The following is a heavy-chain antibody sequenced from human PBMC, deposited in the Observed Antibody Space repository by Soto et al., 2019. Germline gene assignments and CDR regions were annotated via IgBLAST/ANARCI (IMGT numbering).Heavy chain of an antibody. D-gene: IGHD2-2*02. Sequence: PXGSLLLACAASGFTFSSYGMHGVRQTPDKGLEWVAVISHDGNQKYYADFAKGRFTISRDNARNTLHLQMNSLRPEDTAFFYCVKATLPTAIKFGVDSWGQGTLVTVSS. CDR1: GFTFSSYG. CDR3: VKATLPTAIKFGVDS. J-gene: IGHJ5*01. CDR2: ISHDGNQK. V-gene: IGHV3-30*18.